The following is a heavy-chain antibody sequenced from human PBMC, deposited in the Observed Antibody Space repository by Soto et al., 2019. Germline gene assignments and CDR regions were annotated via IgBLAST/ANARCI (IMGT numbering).Heavy chain of an antibody. V-gene: IGHV1-69*04. CDR1: GCSFSSYT. CDR3: ARDGYPNYYYYGMDV. D-gene: IGHD5-12*01. Sequence: GASVKVSCKASGCSFSSYTISWVRQAPGQGLEWMGRIIPILGIANYAQKFQGRVTITADKSTSTAYMELSSLRSEDTAVYYCARDGYPNYYYYGMDVWGQGTTVTSP. CDR2: IIPILGIA. J-gene: IGHJ6*02.